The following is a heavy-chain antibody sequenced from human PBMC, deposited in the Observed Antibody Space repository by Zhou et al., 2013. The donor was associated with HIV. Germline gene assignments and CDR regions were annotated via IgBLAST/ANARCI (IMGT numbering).Heavy chain of an antibody. CDR2: INPNSGKG. CDR3: GRRGSWGDRTTIIRGGVDV. J-gene: IGHJ6*02. V-gene: IGHV1-8*01. CDR1: GYTFTTSD. Sequence: QVQLVQSGAEVKKPGASVKVSCKASGYTFTTSDIHWVRQASGQGLEWMGWINPNSGKGYYAQSSGGGRVTMSRNISTTTAHMELSSLTSEDTAVYYCGRRGSWGDRTTIIRGGVDVWGQGTTVSVSS. D-gene: IGHD3-10*01.